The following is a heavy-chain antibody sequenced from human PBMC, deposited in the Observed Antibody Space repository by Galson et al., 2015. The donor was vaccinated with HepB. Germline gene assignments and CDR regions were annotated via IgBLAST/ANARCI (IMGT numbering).Heavy chain of an antibody. Sequence: SVKVSCKASGYTFTGYYMHWVRQAPGQGLEWMGWINPNSGGTNYAQKVQGWVTMTRDTSISTAYMELSRLRSDDTAVYYCAREELRPGAFDIWGQGTMVTVSS. D-gene: IGHD3-10*01. CDR2: INPNSGGT. J-gene: IGHJ3*02. CDR1: GYTFTGYY. V-gene: IGHV1-2*04. CDR3: AREELRPGAFDI.